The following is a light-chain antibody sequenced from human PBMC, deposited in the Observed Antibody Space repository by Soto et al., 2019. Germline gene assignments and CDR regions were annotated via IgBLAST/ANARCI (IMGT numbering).Light chain of an antibody. Sequence: QSVLTQPPSVSAAPGQTVTISCSGSSSNIGNNYVSWYQQLPGTAPKLLIYDNNKRPSGIPDRFSGSKSGASATLDITGLQTGDEADYYCGTWDSSLNAEVFGGGTKVTVL. CDR1: SSNIGNNY. V-gene: IGLV1-51*01. CDR2: DNN. J-gene: IGLJ2*01. CDR3: GTWDSSLNAEV.